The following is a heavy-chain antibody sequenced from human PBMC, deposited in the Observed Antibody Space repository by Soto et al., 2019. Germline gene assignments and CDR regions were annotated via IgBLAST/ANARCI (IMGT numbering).Heavy chain of an antibody. CDR3: ASEGRGYAGLIRQAFDS. Sequence: PTQPLSLTCAISGYSVSSTTAAWNWFRQSPPRGLEWLGRTYYRSKWYNEYAVSVNSRITINPDASKNQFSLYLNSVTPEDTAVYYCASEGRGYAGLIRQAFDSWGQGAMVTVSS. J-gene: IGHJ3*01. CDR1: GYSVSSTTAA. V-gene: IGHV6-1*01. D-gene: IGHD1-1*01. CDR2: TYYRSKWYN.